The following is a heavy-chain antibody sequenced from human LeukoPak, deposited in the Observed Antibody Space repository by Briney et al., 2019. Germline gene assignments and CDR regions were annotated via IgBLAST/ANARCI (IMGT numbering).Heavy chain of an antibody. Sequence: KPSETLSLTCAVYGGSFSGYYWSWIRQPPGKGLEWIGSIYHSGSTYYNPSLKSRVTISVDTSKNQFSLKLSSVTAADTAVYYCARRKYYYGSGSYPWDYWGQGTLVTVSS. J-gene: IGHJ4*02. V-gene: IGHV4-34*01. CDR3: ARRKYYYGSGSYPWDY. D-gene: IGHD3-10*01. CDR2: IYHSGST. CDR1: GGSFSGYY.